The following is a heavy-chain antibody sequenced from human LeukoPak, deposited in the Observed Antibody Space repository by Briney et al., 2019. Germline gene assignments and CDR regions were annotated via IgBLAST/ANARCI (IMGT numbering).Heavy chain of an antibody. J-gene: IGHJ4*02. Sequence: PGGSLRLSCAASGFTVSSNYMSWVRQAPGKGLEWVSVIYSGGSIYYADSVKGRFTISRDISKNTLYLQMNSLRAEDTAVYYCARGGLLWFGESNFDYWGQGTLVTVSS. D-gene: IGHD3-10*01. V-gene: IGHV3-66*01. CDR3: ARGGLLWFGESNFDY. CDR2: IYSGGSI. CDR1: GFTVSSNY.